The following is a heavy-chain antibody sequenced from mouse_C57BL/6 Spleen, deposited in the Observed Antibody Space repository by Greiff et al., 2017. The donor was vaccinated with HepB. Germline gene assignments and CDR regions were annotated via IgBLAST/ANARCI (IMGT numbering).Heavy chain of an antibody. V-gene: IGHV1-62-2*01. J-gene: IGHJ1*03. CDR1: GYTFTEYT. D-gene: IGHD1-1*01. CDR3: ARHEDGSLLRDWYFDV. CDR2: FYPGSGSI. Sequence: QVHVKQSGAELVKPGASVKLSCKASGYTFTEYTIHWVKQRSGQGLEWIGWFYPGSGSIKYNEKFKDKATLTADKSSSTVYMELSRLTSEDSAVYFCARHEDGSLLRDWYFDVWGTGTTVTVSS.